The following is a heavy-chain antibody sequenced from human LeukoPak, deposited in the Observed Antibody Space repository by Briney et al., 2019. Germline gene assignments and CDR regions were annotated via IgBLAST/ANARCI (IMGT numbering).Heavy chain of an antibody. J-gene: IGHJ6*03. CDR3: ATPAVGSGDHPLYYYMGV. CDR1: GYSISSGYY. Sequence: SQTLSLTCTVAGYSISSGYYCGSIRQPPGKGLEWIVSIYHSATTFYNPSLKSRVTMSVDKSKNQFSISLRSVTAADTAVYFCATPAVGSGDHPLYYYMGVWGKGATVTVSS. V-gene: IGHV4-38-2*02. D-gene: IGHD4-17*01. CDR2: IYHSATT.